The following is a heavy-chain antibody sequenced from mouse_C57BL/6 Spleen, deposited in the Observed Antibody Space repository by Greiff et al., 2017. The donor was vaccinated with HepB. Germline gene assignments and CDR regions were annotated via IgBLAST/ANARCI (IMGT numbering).Heavy chain of an antibody. J-gene: IGHJ1*03. V-gene: IGHV1-62-2*01. CDR3: ARHHYYDSSYDWYFDV. D-gene: IGHD1-1*01. CDR1: GYTFTEYT. CDR2: FYPGSGSI. Sequence: QVQLQQSGAELVKPGASVKLSCKASGYTFTEYTIHWVKQRSGQGLEWIGWFYPGSGSIKYNEKFKDKATLTADKSSSTVYMELSRLTSEDSAVYFWARHHYYDSSYDWYFDVWGTGTTVTVSS.